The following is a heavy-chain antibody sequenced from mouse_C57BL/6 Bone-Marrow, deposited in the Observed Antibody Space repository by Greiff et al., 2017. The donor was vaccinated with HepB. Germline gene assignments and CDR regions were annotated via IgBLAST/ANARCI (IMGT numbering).Heavy chain of an antibody. Sequence: DVKLVESGGGLVKPGGSLKLSCAASGFTFSSYAMSWVRQTPEKRLEWVATISDGGSYTYYPDNVKGRFTISRDNAKNNLYLQMSHLKSEDTAMYYCARDRGLLRGYFDVWGTGTTVTVSS. J-gene: IGHJ1*03. D-gene: IGHD2-3*01. CDR3: ARDRGLLRGYFDV. CDR1: GFTFSSYA. CDR2: ISDGGSYT. V-gene: IGHV5-4*01.